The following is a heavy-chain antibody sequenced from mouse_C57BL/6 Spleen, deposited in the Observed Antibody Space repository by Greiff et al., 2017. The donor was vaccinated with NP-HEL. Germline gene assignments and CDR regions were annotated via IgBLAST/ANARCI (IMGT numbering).Heavy chain of an antibody. Sequence: EVKLVESGGGLVKPGGSLKLSCAASGFTFSDYGMHWVRQAPEKGLEWVAYISSGSSTIYYADTVKGRFTSSRDNAKNTLFLQMTSLRSEDTAMYYCARRRDYYFDVWGTGTTVTVSS. J-gene: IGHJ1*03. CDR1: GFTFSDYG. CDR2: ISSGSSTI. D-gene: IGHD2-4*01. CDR3: ARRRDYYFDV. V-gene: IGHV5-17*01.